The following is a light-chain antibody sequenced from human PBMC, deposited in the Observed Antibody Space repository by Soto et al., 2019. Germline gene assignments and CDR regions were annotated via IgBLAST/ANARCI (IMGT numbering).Light chain of an antibody. CDR3: QQSYSTPQGLK. J-gene: IGKJ1*01. V-gene: IGKV1-39*01. CDR2: AAS. Sequence: DIQMTQSPSSLSASVGDRVTITCRASQSISSYLNWYQQKPGKAPKLLIYAASSLQSGVPSRFSGSGSGTDFNLTISSLQPEDFATYYCQQSYSTPQGLKFGQGTKVEIK. CDR1: QSISSY.